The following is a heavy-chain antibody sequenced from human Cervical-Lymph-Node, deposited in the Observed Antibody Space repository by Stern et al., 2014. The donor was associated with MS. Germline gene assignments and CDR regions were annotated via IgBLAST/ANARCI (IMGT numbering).Heavy chain of an antibody. CDR1: GASITTNH. V-gene: IGHV4-59*08. Sequence: DQLVESGPGLVKPSETLSLTCVVSGASITTNHWSWIRQSPGKGLEWIGNVHYTGSTTYNPALQSRAPTAIAPPTKQSPLSLSSVTAADTAVYFCASCDGYSFASWGQGTLVTVSS. CDR2: VHYTGST. D-gene: IGHD4-17*01. J-gene: IGHJ4*02. CDR3: ASCDGYSFAS.